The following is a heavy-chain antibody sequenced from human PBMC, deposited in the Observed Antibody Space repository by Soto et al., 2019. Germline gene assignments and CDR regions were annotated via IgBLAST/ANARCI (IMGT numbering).Heavy chain of an antibody. CDR1: GLTCRDYS. Sequence: LEIMSLRCSVSGLTCRDYSRNWIRQQPRKGLEWIGEINHSGSTNYNPSLKSRVTISVDTSKNQFSLKLSSVTAADTAVYYCARGRPGGYSYGCRFVSGGQGTLVSAPQ. D-gene: IGHD5-18*01. J-gene: IGHJ4*02. V-gene: IGHV4-34*01. CDR3: ARGRPGGYSYGCRFVS. CDR2: INHSGST.